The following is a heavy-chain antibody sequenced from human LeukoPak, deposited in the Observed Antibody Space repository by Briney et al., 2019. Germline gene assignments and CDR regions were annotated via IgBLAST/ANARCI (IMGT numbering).Heavy chain of an antibody. CDR3: ARKTDHQTGGDY. D-gene: IGHD1-1*01. Sequence: GGSLRLSCAASGFTVSSNYMSWVRQAPGKGLEWVSLIYSGGSTSYADSVKGRFTISRDNSKNTLYLQMNSLRAEDTAVYYCARKTDHQTGGDYWGQGTLVTVSS. CDR1: GFTVSSNY. J-gene: IGHJ4*02. CDR2: IYSGGST. V-gene: IGHV3-66*01.